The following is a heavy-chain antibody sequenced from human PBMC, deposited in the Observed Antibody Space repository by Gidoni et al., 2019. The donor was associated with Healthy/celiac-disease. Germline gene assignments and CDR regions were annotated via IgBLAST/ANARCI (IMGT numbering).Heavy chain of an antibody. D-gene: IGHD5-18*01. CDR2: ISGSGGST. CDR1: GFTFSSYA. J-gene: IGHJ5*02. Sequence: EVQLLESGGGLVQPGGSLRLSCAASGFTFSSYAMSWVRQAPGKGLEWVSAISGSGGSTYYADSVKGRFTISRDNSKNTLYLQMNSLRAEDTAVYYCAKDQSHRYSYGNWFDPWGQGTLVTVSS. V-gene: IGHV3-23*01. CDR3: AKDQSHRYSYGNWFDP.